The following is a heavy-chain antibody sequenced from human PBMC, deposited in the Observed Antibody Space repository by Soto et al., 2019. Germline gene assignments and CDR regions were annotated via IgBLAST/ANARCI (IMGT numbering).Heavy chain of an antibody. Sequence: QVQLQESGPGPVKPSETLSLTCTVSGGSVNSGIYYWSWIRQPPGKGLEWIGNIYYSRSTTNYSPPLQXRXTXPXXTPKHQFSLKLSSVTAADTAVYYCASDPGYSTSSPYWYFALWGRGTLVTVSS. D-gene: IGHD6-13*01. CDR3: ASDPGYSTSSPYWYFAL. CDR2: IYYSRSTT. V-gene: IGHV4-61*01. J-gene: IGHJ2*01. CDR1: GGSVNSGIYY.